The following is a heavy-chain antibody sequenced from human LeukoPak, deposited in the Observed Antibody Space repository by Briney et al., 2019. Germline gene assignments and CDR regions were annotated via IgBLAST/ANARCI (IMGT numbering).Heavy chain of an antibody. CDR3: ARGGRDGYKPFDY. D-gene: IGHD5-24*01. V-gene: IGHV4-30-2*01. Sequence: SQTLSLTCAVSGGSISSGGSSWSWIRQPPGKGLEWIGYIYHSGSTYYNPSLKSRVTISVDRSKNQFSLKLSSVTAADTAVYYCARGGRDGYKPFDYWGQGTLVTVSS. J-gene: IGHJ4*02. CDR2: IYHSGST. CDR1: GGSISSGGSS.